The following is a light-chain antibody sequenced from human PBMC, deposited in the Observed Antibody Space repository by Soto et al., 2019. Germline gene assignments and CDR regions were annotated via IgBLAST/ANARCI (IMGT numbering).Light chain of an antibody. V-gene: IGKV3-20*01. CDR1: QSVSSSY. J-gene: IGKJ1*01. CDR3: QQYASTRWT. CDR2: GAS. Sequence: EIVLTQSPGTLSLSPGERATLSCRASQSVSSSYLAWYKQKPGQAPRIXIYGASSRATGIPDRFSGSGSGTEFTLTISRLKPEDFEVYYCQQYASTRWTFGQGTKVDIK.